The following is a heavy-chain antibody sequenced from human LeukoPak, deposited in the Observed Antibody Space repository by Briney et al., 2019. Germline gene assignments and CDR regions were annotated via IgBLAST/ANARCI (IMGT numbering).Heavy chain of an antibody. V-gene: IGHV3-23*01. Sequence: GGSLRLSCATSGFSFSSYAMSWVRQAPGKGLEWVSAMSSSSDGRYYAASVRGRFTISRDTSRSTLYLQMNSLRAEDAAVYYCAKAPVTSCRGAFCYPFDYWGQGTLVTVSS. CDR1: GFSFSSYA. CDR2: MSSSSDGR. J-gene: IGHJ4*02. CDR3: AKAPVTSCRGAFCYPFDY. D-gene: IGHD2-15*01.